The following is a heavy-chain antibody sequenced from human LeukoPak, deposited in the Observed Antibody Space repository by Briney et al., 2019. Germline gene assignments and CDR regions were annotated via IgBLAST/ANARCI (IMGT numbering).Heavy chain of an antibody. Sequence: GGSLRLSCEASGFISSNYGMHWVRQAPGKGLEWLALIWYDGQTKFYADSVKGRFTISRDNSGNTLFLHMTSLRVEDTAVYYCAREWGRIAVAGGPGYWGQGALVTVSS. V-gene: IGHV3-33*01. CDR1: GFISSNYG. CDR2: IWYDGQTK. CDR3: AREWGRIAVAGGPGY. J-gene: IGHJ4*02. D-gene: IGHD6-19*01.